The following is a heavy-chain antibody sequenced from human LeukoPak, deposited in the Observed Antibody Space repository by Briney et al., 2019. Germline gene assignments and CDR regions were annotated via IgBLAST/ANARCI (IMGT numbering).Heavy chain of an antibody. D-gene: IGHD1-26*01. Sequence: SQTLSLTCTVSGGSISSGSYYWSWIRQPAGKGLEWIGRIYTSGSTNYNPSLKSRVTISVDTSKNQFSLKLGSVTAADTAVYYCARGRWELLRNWYFDLWGRGTLVTVSS. CDR1: GGSISSGSYY. CDR3: ARGRWELLRNWYFDL. V-gene: IGHV4-61*02. CDR2: IYTSGST. J-gene: IGHJ2*01.